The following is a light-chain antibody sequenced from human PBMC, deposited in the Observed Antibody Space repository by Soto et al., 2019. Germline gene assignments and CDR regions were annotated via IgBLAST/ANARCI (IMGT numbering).Light chain of an antibody. CDR1: SSDIGNYNY. J-gene: IGLJ3*02. CDR2: EVR. Sequence: QSALTQPASVSGSPGQSITISCTGTSSDIGNYNYVSWYQHHPGKAPKLLIYEVRDRPSGVSNRFSGSKSGNTAFLTISGLQPEDEADYFCTSYTSSTTVLFGGGTKLTVL. V-gene: IGLV2-14*01. CDR3: TSYTSSTTVL.